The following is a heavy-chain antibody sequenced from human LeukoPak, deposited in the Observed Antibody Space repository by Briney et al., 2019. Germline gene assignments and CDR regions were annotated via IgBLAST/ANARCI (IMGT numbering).Heavy chain of an antibody. V-gene: IGHV3-21*04. CDR3: GNIMNSVTTF. Sequence: PGGSLRLSCAASGFTFSSYSMNWVRQAPGKGLEWVSSISSSSSYIYYADSVKGRFTISRGSSKNTLYLQMNSLRAEDTAVYYCGNIMNSVTTFWGQGTLVTVSS. CDR1: GFTFSSYS. D-gene: IGHD4-17*01. CDR2: ISSSSSYI. J-gene: IGHJ4*02.